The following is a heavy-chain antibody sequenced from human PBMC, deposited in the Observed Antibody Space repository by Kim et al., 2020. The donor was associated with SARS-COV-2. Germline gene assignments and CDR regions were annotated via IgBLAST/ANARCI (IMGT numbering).Heavy chain of an antibody. CDR1: EFTFSSYD. CDR2: ISKSGGST. CDR3: AKEYSSSSAGY. J-gene: IGHJ4*02. Sequence: GGSLRLSCAASEFTFSSYDMSWVRQAPGKGLQWVSGISKSGGSTYYADSVKGRFTISRDNSKNTLYLQLNSLRAEDTAVYYCAKEYSSSSAGYWGQGTLVTVSS. V-gene: IGHV3-23*01. D-gene: IGHD6-6*01.